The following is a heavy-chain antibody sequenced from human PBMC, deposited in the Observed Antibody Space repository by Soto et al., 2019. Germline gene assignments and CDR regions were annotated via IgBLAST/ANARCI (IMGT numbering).Heavy chain of an antibody. CDR1: GFICSNYD. CDR2: ILVGGST. J-gene: IGHJ3*02. Sequence: VGSLRLSCAVSGFICSNYDMSWVRQAPGKGLEWVSTILVGGSTHYEDSVKGRFTISRDTSKNTVYLQMNSLTAGDTAFYYCAKATETSGGAFEIYGQGTMVTVSS. V-gene: IGHV3-23*01. D-gene: IGHD1-1*01. CDR3: AKATETSGGAFEI.